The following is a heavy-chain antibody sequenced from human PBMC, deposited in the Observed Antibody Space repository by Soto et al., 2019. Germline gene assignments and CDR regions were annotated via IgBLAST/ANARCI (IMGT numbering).Heavy chain of an antibody. Sequence: PSETLSLTCTVSGDSISSYYWSWIRQPPGKELEWIGYIYYGGSTNYNPSLKSRVTISADTSKNQFSLKLRSVTATDTAVYYCARGAIAAQAFDSWGQGTLVTVSS. V-gene: IGHV4-59*13. CDR2: IYYGGST. J-gene: IGHJ4*02. CDR1: GDSISSYY. CDR3: ARGAIAAQAFDS. D-gene: IGHD6-13*01.